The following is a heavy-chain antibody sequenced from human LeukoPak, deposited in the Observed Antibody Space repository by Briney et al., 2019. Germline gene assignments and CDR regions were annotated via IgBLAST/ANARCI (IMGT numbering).Heavy chain of an antibody. D-gene: IGHD2-8*01. V-gene: IGHV4-30-2*01. CDR2: IYHSGST. CDR3: ARAPRKSYGFDY. J-gene: IGHJ4*02. Sequence: PSETLSLTCAVSGGSISSGGYSWSWIRQPPGKGLEWIGYIYHSGSTYYNPSLKSRVTISVDRSKHQFSLKLSSVTAADTAVYYCARAPRKSYGFDYWGQGTLVTVSS. CDR1: GGSISSGGYS.